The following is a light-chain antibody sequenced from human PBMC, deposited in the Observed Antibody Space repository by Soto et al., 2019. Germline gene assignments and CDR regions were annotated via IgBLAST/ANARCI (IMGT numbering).Light chain of an antibody. Sequence: DIVLTQSPGTLSLSPGERATLSCRASQSVSSNYLAWYQQRPGQAPRLLIYGASTRATGIPYRFSGSGSGTDFTLTISRLEPEDFAVYYCQQYGSLSWTFGQGTKVDIK. CDR3: QQYGSLSWT. CDR2: GAS. CDR1: QSVSSNY. J-gene: IGKJ1*01. V-gene: IGKV3-20*01.